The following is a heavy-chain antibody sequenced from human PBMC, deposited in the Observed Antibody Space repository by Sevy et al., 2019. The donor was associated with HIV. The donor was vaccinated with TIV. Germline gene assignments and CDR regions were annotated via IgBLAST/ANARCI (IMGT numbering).Heavy chain of an antibody. CDR3: AKGDEPAADYADYVPNAFDI. D-gene: IGHD4-17*01. Sequence: GGSLRLSCAVSGFTFRSYAMSWVRQAPGKGLEWVSSISGPGALTYYAESGKGRFTISRDNSKNTLFLQMNSLGAEDTALYYCAKGDEPAADYADYVPNAFDIWGQGTMVTVSS. CDR1: GFTFRSYA. CDR2: ISGPGALT. V-gene: IGHV3-23*01. J-gene: IGHJ3*02.